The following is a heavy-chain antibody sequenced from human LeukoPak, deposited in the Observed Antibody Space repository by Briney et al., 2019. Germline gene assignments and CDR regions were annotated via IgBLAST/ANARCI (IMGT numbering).Heavy chain of an antibody. CDR1: GYTFTSYG. J-gene: IGHJ4*02. CDR3: AIDYLAVVGRDPPTDY. V-gene: IGHV1-18*01. CDR2: ISAYNGNK. D-gene: IGHD6-19*01. Sequence: GASVKVSCKAPGYTFTSYGIRGVREGRGEGGEGRGWISAYNGNKKYAQKLQGRVTMTTDTYTSTDYIEMRRVRYEETGVYICAIDYLAVVGRDPPTDYWGQGTLVTVSS.